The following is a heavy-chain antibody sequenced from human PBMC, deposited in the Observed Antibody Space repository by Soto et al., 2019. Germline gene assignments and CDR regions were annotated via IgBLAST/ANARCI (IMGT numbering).Heavy chain of an antibody. CDR2: VWSDGNSK. Sequence: QVQLVESGGGVVQPGTSLRLSCAASGFTFSSYVVHWVRQAPGKGLDWVAVVWSDGNSKSYADSVKGRFTVSRDNSKNTLYLEMNSRRAEDSAVYYCARNCASSDYGDYPLDIWGQGTVVTVSS. V-gene: IGHV3-33*01. D-gene: IGHD4-17*01. CDR3: ARNCASSDYGDYPLDI. J-gene: IGHJ3*02. CDR1: GFTFSSYV.